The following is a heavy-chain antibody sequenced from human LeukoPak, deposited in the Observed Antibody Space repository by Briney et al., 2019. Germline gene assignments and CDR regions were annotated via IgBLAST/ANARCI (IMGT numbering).Heavy chain of an antibody. CDR2: ISYDGSNK. D-gene: IGHD3-10*01. Sequence: GGSLRLSCAASGFTFSDYYMSWIRQAPGKGLEWVAVISYDGSNKYYADSVKGRFTISRDNSKNTLYLQMNSLRAEDTAVYYCAKVAVEYYYGSGSFDYWGQGTLVTVSS. CDR3: AKVAVEYYYGSGSFDY. CDR1: GFTFSDYY. V-gene: IGHV3-30*18. J-gene: IGHJ4*02.